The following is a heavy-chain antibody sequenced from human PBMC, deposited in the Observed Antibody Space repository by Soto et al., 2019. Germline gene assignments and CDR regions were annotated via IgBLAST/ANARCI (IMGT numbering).Heavy chain of an antibody. J-gene: IGHJ4*02. D-gene: IGHD2-2*01. CDR2: ISGSADST. V-gene: IGHV3-23*01. CDR1: GFSFSIDA. CDR3: AKGTIGYCSRTSCLYYFDY. Sequence: GSLRLSCAASGFSFSIDAMNLVLQAPGKGLEWVSTISGSADSTYYADSVKGRFTISRDNSKNTVDLQMNSLRADDTAVYYCAKGTIGYCSRTSCLYYFDYWGQGTLVTVSS.